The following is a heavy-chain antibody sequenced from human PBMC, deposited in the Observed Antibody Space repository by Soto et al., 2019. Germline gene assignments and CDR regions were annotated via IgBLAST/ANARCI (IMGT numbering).Heavy chain of an antibody. CDR2: INPSGGST. CDR1: FYTFTSYY. D-gene: IGHD6-19*01. V-gene: IGHV1-46*03. J-gene: IGHJ6*03. CDR3: ARDSISLIEVAGTEGYYYYYMDF. Sequence: AVKVSCKASFYTFTSYYMHWVRQSPGQGLKWMGIINPSGGSTSYAQKFQARVTMTRDTSTSTVYMELGSLRSEDTAVYYCARDSISLIEVAGTEGYYYYYMDFWGKGTTVTVSS.